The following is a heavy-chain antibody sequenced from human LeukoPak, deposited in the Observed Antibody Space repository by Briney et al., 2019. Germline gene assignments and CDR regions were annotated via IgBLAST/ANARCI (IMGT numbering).Heavy chain of an antibody. V-gene: IGHV1-18*01. J-gene: IGHJ4*02. Sequence: ASVKVSCKASGYTFTSYGISWVRQAPGQGLEWMGRISAYNGNTNYAQKLQGRVTMTTDTSTSTAHMELRSLRSDDTAVYYCVVAAAGTIKYSFMDYFDYWGQGTLVTVSS. D-gene: IGHD6-13*01. CDR1: GYTFTSYG. CDR2: ISAYNGNT. CDR3: VVAAAGTIKYSFMDYFDY.